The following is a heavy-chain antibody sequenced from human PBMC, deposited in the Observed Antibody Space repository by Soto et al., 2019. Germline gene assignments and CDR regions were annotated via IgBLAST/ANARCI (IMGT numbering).Heavy chain of an antibody. CDR1: GFTFRSYA. CDR2: ISHDGINK. D-gene: IGHD2-15*01. V-gene: IGHV3-30-3*01. CDR3: ARGDREDIAVVVGARPGEYGVDV. J-gene: IGHJ6*02. Sequence: QVQLVASGGVVVQPGRSLRLSCAASGFTFRSYAMHWVRQAPGKGLECVAVISHDGINKFYRDSVKGRFTISRDNSKNTLYLQINSLRYEDTAVYYCARGDREDIAVVVGARPGEYGVDVWGQGTTVTVSS.